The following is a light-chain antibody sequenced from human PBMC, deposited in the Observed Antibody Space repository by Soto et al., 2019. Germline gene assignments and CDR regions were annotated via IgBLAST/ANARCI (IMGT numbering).Light chain of an antibody. Sequence: EVVLTQSPATLSLSPGEGATLSCRASQSVSSSYLAWYQQKPGQAPRLLIYGASTRATGIPVRFSGSGSGTEFTLTISSLQSEDFAVYYCQQYNNWPPITFGQGTRLEIK. CDR2: GAS. J-gene: IGKJ5*01. CDR3: QQYNNWPPIT. CDR1: QSVSSSY. V-gene: IGKV3-15*01.